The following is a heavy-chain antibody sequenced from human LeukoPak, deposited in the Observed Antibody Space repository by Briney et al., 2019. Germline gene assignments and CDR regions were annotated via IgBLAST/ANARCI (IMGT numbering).Heavy chain of an antibody. CDR1: GFTLSSHS. D-gene: IGHD2-2*02. Sequence: AGSLSLSCAASGFTLSSHSMNWVRQAPAKGLEWVSSISSSSSYIYYADSVKGRFTISRDNAKNSLYLQMNSLRAEDTAVYYCARVDCSSSGCYTWDYYMDVWGKGTTVTVSS. V-gene: IGHV3-21*01. J-gene: IGHJ6*03. CDR3: ARVDCSSSGCYTWDYYMDV. CDR2: ISSSSSYI.